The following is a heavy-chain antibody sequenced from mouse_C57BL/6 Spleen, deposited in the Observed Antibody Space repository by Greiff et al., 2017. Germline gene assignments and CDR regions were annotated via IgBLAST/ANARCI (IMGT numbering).Heavy chain of an antibody. V-gene: IGHV1-53*01. D-gene: IGHD1-1*01. CDR2: INPSNGGT. CDR3: ARSGYYYGSRGAMDY. J-gene: IGHJ4*01. Sequence: VKLQQPGTELVKPGASVKLSCKASGYTFTSYWMHWVKQRPGQGLEWIGNINPSNGGTNYNEKFKSKATLTVDKSSRTAYMQLSSLTSEDSAVYYCARSGYYYGSRGAMDYWGQGTSVTVSS. CDR1: GYTFTSYW.